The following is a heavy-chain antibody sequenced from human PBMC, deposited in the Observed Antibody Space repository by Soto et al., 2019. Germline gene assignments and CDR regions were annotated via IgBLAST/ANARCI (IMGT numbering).Heavy chain of an antibody. CDR3: ARVDRGSSLFYDYYGVDV. CDR1: GFTFSSYG. D-gene: IGHD6-6*01. J-gene: IGHJ6*02. Sequence: QVQLVESGGGVVQPGRSLRLSCAVSGFTFSSYGMHWVRQAPGKGLEWVAVICYDGSSKYYADSVKGRFTISRDNSKNTLYLQMDSLRAEDTAVYYCARVDRGSSLFYDYYGVDVWGQGTTVTVSS. V-gene: IGHV3-33*08. CDR2: ICYDGSSK.